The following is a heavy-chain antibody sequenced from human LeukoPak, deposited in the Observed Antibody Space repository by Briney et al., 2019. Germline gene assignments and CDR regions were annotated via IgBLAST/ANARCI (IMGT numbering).Heavy chain of an antibody. V-gene: IGHV3-13*04. CDR1: GFTFSNYD. CDR3: ARRQPVVAATDPDWYFDL. D-gene: IGHD6-13*01. Sequence: PGGSLRLSCAASGFTFSNYDLHWVRHATGKGLEWVSAIGTAGDTYYPGSVKGRFTVSRENAKNSLYLQMNTLRAGDTAVYYCARRQPVVAATDPDWYFDLWGRGTLVTVPS. CDR2: IGTAGDT. J-gene: IGHJ2*01.